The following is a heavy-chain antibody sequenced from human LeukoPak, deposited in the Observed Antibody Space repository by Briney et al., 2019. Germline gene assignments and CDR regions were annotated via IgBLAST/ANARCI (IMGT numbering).Heavy chain of an antibody. CDR2: ISGSGGST. V-gene: IGHV3-23*01. D-gene: IGHD3-10*01. CDR3: AKDHRWFGELLGY. J-gene: IGHJ4*02. CDR1: GFTFSSYA. Sequence: PGGSLRLSCAASGFTFSSYAMSWVRQAPGKGLEWVSSISGSGGSTYYADSVKGRFTISRDNSKNTLYLQMNSLRAEDTAVYYCAKDHRWFGELLGYWGQGTLVTVSS.